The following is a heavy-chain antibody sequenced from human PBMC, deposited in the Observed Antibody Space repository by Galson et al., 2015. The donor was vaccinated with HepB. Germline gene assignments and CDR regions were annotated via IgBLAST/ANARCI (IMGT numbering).Heavy chain of an antibody. CDR1: GFTFSSYA. D-gene: IGHD3-22*01. CDR2: ISSNGGST. J-gene: IGHJ4*02. CDR3: VLVYDSSGYDY. Sequence: SLRLSCAASGFTFSSYAMHWVRQAPGKGLEYVSAISSNGGSTYYANSVKGRFTISRDNSKNTLYLQMGSLRAEDMAVYYCVLVYDSSGYDYWGQGTLVTVSS. V-gene: IGHV3-64*01.